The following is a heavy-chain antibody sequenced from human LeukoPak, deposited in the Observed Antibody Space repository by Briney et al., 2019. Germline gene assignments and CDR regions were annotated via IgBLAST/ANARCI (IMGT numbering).Heavy chain of an antibody. D-gene: IGHD3-9*01. J-gene: IGHJ4*02. CDR3: ARGPTIDYDILTGYYYFGY. CDR2: INHSGTT. CDR1: RGSFSGYY. V-gene: IGHV4-34*01. Sequence: SETLSLTCAVYRGSFSGYYWTWIRQSPGKGLEWIGEINHSGTTKYTPSLKSRVTISIDTSKKQFSLKLSSVTAADTAVYYCARGPTIDYDILTGYYYFGYWGQGTLVTVSS.